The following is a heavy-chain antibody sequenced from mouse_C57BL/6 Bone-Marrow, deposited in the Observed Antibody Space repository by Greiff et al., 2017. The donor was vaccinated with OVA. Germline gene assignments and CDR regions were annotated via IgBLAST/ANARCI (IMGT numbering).Heavy chain of an antibody. CDR1: GFTFSDYG. CDR2: ISSGSSTI. V-gene: IGHV5-17*03. CDR3: ARINYWYFDV. Sequence: DVKLVESGGGLVKPGGSLKLSCAASGFTFSDYGMHWVRQAPEKGLEWVAYISSGSSTIYSADTVKGRFTISRDTAKNTLFLQMTSLKAEDTAVYYCARINYWYFDVWGTGTTVTVSS. J-gene: IGHJ1*03.